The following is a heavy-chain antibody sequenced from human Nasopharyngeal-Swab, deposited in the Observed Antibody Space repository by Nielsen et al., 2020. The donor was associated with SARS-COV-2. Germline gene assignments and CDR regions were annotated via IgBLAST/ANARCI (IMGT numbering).Heavy chain of an antibody. Sequence: GGSLRLSCAASGFTFRNHGMHWVRQAPGKGLEWVAIISSGGRTQVYADSVEGRFTISRDDPENTLYLQMNSLRPEDTAVYYCARDILGSSGWKHFDSWGQGTLVTVSS. V-gene: IGHV3-30*03. J-gene: IGHJ4*02. D-gene: IGHD6-25*01. CDR3: ARDILGSSGWKHFDS. CDR1: GFTFRNHG. CDR2: ISSGGRTQ.